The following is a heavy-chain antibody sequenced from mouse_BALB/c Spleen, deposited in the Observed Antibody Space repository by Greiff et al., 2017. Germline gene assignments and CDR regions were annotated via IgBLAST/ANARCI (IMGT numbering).Heavy chain of an antibody. CDR2: IYPGDGDT. V-gene: IGHV1-80*01. D-gene: IGHD1-2*01. CDR1: GYAFSSYW. Sequence: QVQLQQSGAELVRPGSSVKISCKASGYAFSSYWMNWVKQRPGQGLEWIGQIYPGDGDTNYNGKFKGKATLTADKSSSTAYMQLSSLTSEDSAVYFCARSVLDFLFDYWGQGTTLTVSS. CDR3: ARSVLDFLFDY. J-gene: IGHJ2*01.